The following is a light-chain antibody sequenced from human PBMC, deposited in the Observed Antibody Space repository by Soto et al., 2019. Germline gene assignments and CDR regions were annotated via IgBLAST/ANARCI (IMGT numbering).Light chain of an antibody. CDR1: SNDVGGSKF. CDR2: EVS. J-gene: IGLJ1*01. V-gene: IGLV2-14*01. Sequence: QSALTQPASVSGSPGQSITISCTGTSNDVGGSKFVSWYQQHPDKAPKLMIYEVSTRPSGVSNRFSGPKSGNTASLTISGLQAEDEADYYCSSYRTTSTFVFGSGTKVTVL. CDR3: SSYRTTSTFV.